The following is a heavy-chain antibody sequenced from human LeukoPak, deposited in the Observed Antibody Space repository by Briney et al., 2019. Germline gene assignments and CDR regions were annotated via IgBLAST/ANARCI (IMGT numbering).Heavy chain of an antibody. J-gene: IGHJ6*02. V-gene: IGHV3-74*03. CDR2: ISPDGSTT. CDR1: GLTFSRYW. Sequence: AGGSLRLSCAASGLTFSRYWMHWVRQAPGKGLMWVSRISPDGSTTLYADSVKGRFTISRDNAKNTLYLQMNSLRAEDTAVYYCARAKDYYDSSGHYGMDVWGQGTTVTVSS. CDR3: ARAKDYYDSSGHYGMDV. D-gene: IGHD3-22*01.